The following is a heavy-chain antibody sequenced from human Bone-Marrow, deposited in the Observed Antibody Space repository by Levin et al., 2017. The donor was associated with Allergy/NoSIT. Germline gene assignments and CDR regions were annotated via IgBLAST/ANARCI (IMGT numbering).Heavy chain of an antibody. CDR2: ITGSGTTT. CDR1: GFTFRNYA. CDR3: AKVWQQYNWNDGLWNS. Sequence: PGGSLRLSCAASGFTFRNYAMSWVRQAPGKGLEWVSSITGSGTTTYYGDSVKGRFTISRDTSKSTLYLQLNNLKAEDTAVYYCAKVWQQYNWNDGLWNSWGQGTLVTVSS. D-gene: IGHD1-1*01. V-gene: IGHV3-23*01. J-gene: IGHJ4*02.